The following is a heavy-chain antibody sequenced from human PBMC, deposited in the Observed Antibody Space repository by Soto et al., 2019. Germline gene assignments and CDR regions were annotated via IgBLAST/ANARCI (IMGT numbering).Heavy chain of an antibody. CDR1: GDAISNDNYY. CDR3: ARGGSMLPSAITSPLDY. Sequence: QVQLQESGPGLVKPSQTLSLICTVSGDAISNDNYYWSWIRQPPGKGLEWLGYIYSTGSTSYNPSLSSGLTLSIGPYYIHFSLKLTSVTATDTAANYSARGGSMLPSAITSPLDYWGQGTRVTVSS. J-gene: IGHJ4*02. D-gene: IGHD3-16*01. CDR2: IYSTGST. V-gene: IGHV4-30-4*08.